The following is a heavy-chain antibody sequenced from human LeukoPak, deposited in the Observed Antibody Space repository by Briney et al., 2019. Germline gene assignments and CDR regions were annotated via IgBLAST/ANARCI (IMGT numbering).Heavy chain of an antibody. CDR3: ARGHYFDTFDI. J-gene: IGHJ3*02. V-gene: IGHV4-59*01. CDR1: GGSISSYY. CDR2: IYYSGSS. Sequence: SETLSLTCTVSGGSISSYYWSWIRQPPGKGLEWVGYIYYSGSSNYNPSLKSRVTISVDTSKNQFSLKLSSVTAADTAVYFCARGHYFDTFDIWGQGTRVSVSS. D-gene: IGHD3-10*01.